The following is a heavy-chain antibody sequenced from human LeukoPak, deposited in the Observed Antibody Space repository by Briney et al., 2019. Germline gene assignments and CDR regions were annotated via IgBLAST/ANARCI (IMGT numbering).Heavy chain of an antibody. Sequence: SETLSLTCTVSGGSISGTSYYWGWIRQPPGKGLEWIGSIYYSGNTYYNPSLKSRVTISLYTSKNQFSLKLSSVTAADTAVYYCARPEQELILVGAFGYWGQGTLVTVSS. CDR3: ARPEQELILVGAFGY. J-gene: IGHJ4*02. V-gene: IGHV4-39*01. CDR2: IYYSGNT. CDR1: GGSISGTSYY. D-gene: IGHD6-13*01.